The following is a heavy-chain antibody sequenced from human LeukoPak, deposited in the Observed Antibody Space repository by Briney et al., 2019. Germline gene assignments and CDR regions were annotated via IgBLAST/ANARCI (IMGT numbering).Heavy chain of an antibody. Sequence: GGSLRLSCAASGFTFSSYAMSWVRQAPGKGLEWVSAISSSGASTYYADSVKGRFTISRDNSKNTLYLQMNSLKTEDTAVYYCTTFPYSSGWEPFDYWGQGTLVTVSS. J-gene: IGHJ4*02. CDR2: ISSSGAST. CDR1: GFTFSSYA. V-gene: IGHV3-23*01. CDR3: TTFPYSSGWEPFDY. D-gene: IGHD6-19*01.